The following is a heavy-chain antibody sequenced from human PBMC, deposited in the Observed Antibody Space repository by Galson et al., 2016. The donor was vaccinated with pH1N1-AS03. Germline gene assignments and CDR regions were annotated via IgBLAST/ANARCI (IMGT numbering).Heavy chain of an antibody. CDR2: ISCSRDRI. V-gene: IGHV3-23*01. CDR3: AREQKGTRGWYRVDY. CDR1: GFTFSDYA. J-gene: IGHJ4*02. D-gene: IGHD6-19*01. Sequence: SLRLSCAASGFTFSDYAMSWVRQAPGKGLEWVSAISCSRDRIYYIDAVKGRFTTSRDNFKNILYLQMNSLRAEDTAVYFCAREQKGTRGWYRVDYWGQGTVVTVSS.